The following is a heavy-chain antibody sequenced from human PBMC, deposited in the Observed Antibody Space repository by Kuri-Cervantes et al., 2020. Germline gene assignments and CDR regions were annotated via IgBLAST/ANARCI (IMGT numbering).Heavy chain of an antibody. J-gene: IGHJ4*02. CDR2: INSDGSTT. CDR1: GFTFSSYW. CDR3: ARSNFNLGDY. V-gene: IGHV3-74*01. D-gene: IGHD4-11*01. Sequence: GGSLRLSCVASGFTFSSYWMYWVRQTPGKGLVWVSRINSDGSTTTYADSVKGRFTISRDNAENTLYLQMNSLRVEDTAVYYCARSNFNLGDYWGQGTLVTVSS.